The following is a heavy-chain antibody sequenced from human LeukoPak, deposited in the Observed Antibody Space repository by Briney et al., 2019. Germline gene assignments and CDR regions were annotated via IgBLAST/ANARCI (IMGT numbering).Heavy chain of an antibody. CDR3: ARVLRNSGWERTDAFDI. CDR1: GYTFTGYY. CDR2: INTNSGGT. D-gene: IGHD6-19*01. V-gene: IGHV1-2*02. Sequence: ASVKVSCKASGYTFTGYYMHWVRQAPGQGLEWMGWINTNSGGTNYAQKFQGRVTMTRDTSISTAYMELSRLRSDDTAVYYCARVLRNSGWERTDAFDIWGQGTMVTVSS. J-gene: IGHJ3*02.